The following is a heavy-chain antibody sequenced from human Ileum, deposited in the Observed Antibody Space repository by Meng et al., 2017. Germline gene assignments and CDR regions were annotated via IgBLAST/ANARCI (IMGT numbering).Heavy chain of an antibody. V-gene: IGHV4-4*02. J-gene: IGHJ4*02. Sequence: QVQLQESGPGLVTPSGTLSLTCTVSGGSISSSFYWSWVRQSPGKGLEWIGQIYLAGSPNYNPSLESRVTISVDKSKNQFSLRLTSVTAADTATFYCVRHGGKYFDSWGQGTLVTVSS. CDR1: GGSISSSFY. CDR3: VRHGGKYFDS. D-gene: IGHD2-15*01. CDR2: IYLAGSP.